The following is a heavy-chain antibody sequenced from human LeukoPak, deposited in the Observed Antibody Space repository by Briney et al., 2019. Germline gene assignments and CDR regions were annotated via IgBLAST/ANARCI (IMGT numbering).Heavy chain of an antibody. D-gene: IGHD6-19*01. Sequence: GESLEISCKGSGYSFTSYWISWVRQMPGKGLEWMGRIDPSDSYTNYSPSFQGHGTISTDKSISTAYLQWNSLKASDTAMYYCARRGSSGWYDYWGQGTLVTVSS. CDR2: IDPSDSYT. V-gene: IGHV5-10-1*01. J-gene: IGHJ4*02. CDR1: GYSFTSYW. CDR3: ARRGSSGWYDY.